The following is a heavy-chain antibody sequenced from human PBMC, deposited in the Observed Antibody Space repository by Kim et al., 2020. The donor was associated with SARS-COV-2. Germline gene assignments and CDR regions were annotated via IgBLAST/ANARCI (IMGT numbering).Heavy chain of an antibody. CDR1: GGSISSSSYY. V-gene: IGHV4-39*01. J-gene: IGHJ4*02. CDR2: IYYSGST. D-gene: IGHD1-26*01. CDR3: ARRSVGATPATRNFDY. Sequence: SETLSLTCTVSGGSISSSSYYWGWIRQPPGKGLEWIGSIYYSGSTYYNPSLKSRVTISVDTSKNQFSLKLSSVTAADTAVYYCARRSVGATPATRNFDYWGQGTLVTVSS.